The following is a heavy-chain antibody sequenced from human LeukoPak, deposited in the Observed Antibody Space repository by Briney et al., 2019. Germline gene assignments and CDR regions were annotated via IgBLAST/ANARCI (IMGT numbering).Heavy chain of an antibody. CDR2: IVGSGGGI. CDR1: GSSFSTYA. Sequence: PGGSLRLSCAASGSSFSTYAMNWVRQAPGQGLEWVSVIVGSGGGIDYADSVKGRFTISRDNAKNSLYLQMNSLRAEDTAVYYCARGSTYYDSSGQVPFDYWGQGTLVTVSS. J-gene: IGHJ4*02. V-gene: IGHV3-23*01. CDR3: ARGSTYYDSSGQVPFDY. D-gene: IGHD3-22*01.